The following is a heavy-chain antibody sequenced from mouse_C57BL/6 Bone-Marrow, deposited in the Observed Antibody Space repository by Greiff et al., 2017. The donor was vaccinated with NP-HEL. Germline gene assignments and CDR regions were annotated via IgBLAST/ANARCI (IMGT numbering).Heavy chain of an antibody. V-gene: IGHV1-82*01. CDR2: IYPGDGDT. CDR3: ARHTTVVATGRDAMDY. CDR1: GYAFSSSW. J-gene: IGHJ4*01. Sequence: VQLQQSGPELVKPGASVKISCKASGYAFSSSWMNWVKQRPGKGLEWIGRIYPGDGDTNYNGKFKGKATLTADKSSSTAYMQLSSLTSEDSAVYFCARHTTVVATGRDAMDYWGQGTSVTVSS. D-gene: IGHD1-1*01.